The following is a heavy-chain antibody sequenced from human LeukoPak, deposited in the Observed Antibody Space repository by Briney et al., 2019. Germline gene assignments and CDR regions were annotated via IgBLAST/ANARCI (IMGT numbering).Heavy chain of an antibody. V-gene: IGHV4-39*07. CDR2: IYYSGST. D-gene: IGHD5-24*01. CDR1: GYSISSSNYY. Sequence: SETLSLTCTVSGYSISSSNYYWGWNRQPPGKGLEWIGSIYYSGSTNYNPSLKSRVTISVDTSKNQFSLKLSSVTAADTAVYYCAGEMATIIDYWGQGTLVTVSS. CDR3: AGEMATIIDY. J-gene: IGHJ4*02.